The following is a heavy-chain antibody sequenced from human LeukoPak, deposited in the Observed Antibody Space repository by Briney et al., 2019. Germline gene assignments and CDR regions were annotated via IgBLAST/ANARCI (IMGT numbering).Heavy chain of an antibody. V-gene: IGHV4-34*01. CDR1: GGSFSGYY. CDR3: ARRRTLGVSGGCCWFDP. CDR2: VNHSGST. Sequence: SETLSLTCAVYGGSFSGYYWSWIRQPPGKGLEWIGEVNHSGSTNYNPSPKSRVTISVDTSKNQFSLKLSSVIAADTAVYYCARRRTLGVSGGCCWFDPWGQGTLVTVSS. J-gene: IGHJ5*02. D-gene: IGHD3-16*01.